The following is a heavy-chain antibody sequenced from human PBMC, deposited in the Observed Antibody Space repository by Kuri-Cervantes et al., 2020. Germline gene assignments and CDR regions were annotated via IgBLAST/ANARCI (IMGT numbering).Heavy chain of an antibody. J-gene: IGHJ4*02. CDR2: ISYDGSNK. V-gene: IGHV3-30*18. Sequence: GESLKISCAASGFTLSSYGMHWVRQAPGKGLEWVAVISYDGSNKYYADSVKGRFTISRDNSKNTLYLQMNSLRAEDTAVYYCAKEVRAIVVESGSGYWGQGTLVTVSS. D-gene: IGHD2-2*01. CDR3: AKEVRAIVVESGSGY. CDR1: GFTLSSYG.